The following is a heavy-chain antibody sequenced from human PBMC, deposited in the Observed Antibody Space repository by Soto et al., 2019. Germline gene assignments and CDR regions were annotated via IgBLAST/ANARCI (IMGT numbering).Heavy chain of an antibody. Sequence: QVHLQESGPGLVKPSETLSLTCRVSGGSISNDYWTWIRQPPGKGLEWIGYIYKGGSINYNPSLKSRVTIPVXTXHNQFSLKLSSVTAADTAVYYCVRAYYDRSGYAVDPWGQGTLVTVSS. CDR2: IYKGGSI. D-gene: IGHD3-22*01. V-gene: IGHV4-4*09. J-gene: IGHJ5*02. CDR3: VRAYYDRSGYAVDP. CDR1: GGSISNDY.